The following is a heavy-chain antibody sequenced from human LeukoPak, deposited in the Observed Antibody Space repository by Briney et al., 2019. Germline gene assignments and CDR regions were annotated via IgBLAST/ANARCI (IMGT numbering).Heavy chain of an antibody. CDR1: GFTFSTYW. D-gene: IGHD6-13*01. CDR2: IKQDGSER. J-gene: IGHJ3*02. CDR3: AGERSSWYAFDM. Sequence: GGSLRLSCAASGFTFSTYWMTLVRQAPGKGLEWVANIKQDGSERYYVDSVKGRFTISRDNAKNSLHLQMNSLRVEDTAVYYCAGERSSWYAFDMWGQGTMVTVSS. V-gene: IGHV3-7*01.